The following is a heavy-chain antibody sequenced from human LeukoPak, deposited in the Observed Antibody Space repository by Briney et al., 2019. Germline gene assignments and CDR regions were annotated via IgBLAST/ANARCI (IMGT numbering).Heavy chain of an antibody. J-gene: IGHJ5*02. V-gene: IGHV3-21*01. CDR2: ISSSSSYL. CDR1: GFTFSSYS. D-gene: IGHD2-2*01. CDR3: ARARGYCSSTSCPPNWFDP. Sequence: GGSLRLSCAASGFTFSSYSMNWVRQAPGKGLEWVSSISSSSSYLYYADSVKGRFTISGDNAKNSLYLQMDSLRAEDTAVYYCARARGYCSSTSCPPNWFDPWGQGTLVTVSS.